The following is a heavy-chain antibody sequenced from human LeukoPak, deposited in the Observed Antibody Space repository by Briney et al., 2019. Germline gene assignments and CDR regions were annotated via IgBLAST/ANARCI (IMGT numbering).Heavy chain of an antibody. D-gene: IGHD6-19*01. J-gene: IGHJ1*01. Sequence: SGTLSLTCTVSGASINSHYWSWIRQPAGKGLEWIGRIYISGSTNYNSSLQSRVTISVDTSKNQFSLKLSSVTAADTAVYYCARGGWYPESFQHWGQGALVTVSS. CDR3: ARGGWYPESFQH. V-gene: IGHV4-4*07. CDR2: IYISGST. CDR1: GASINSHY.